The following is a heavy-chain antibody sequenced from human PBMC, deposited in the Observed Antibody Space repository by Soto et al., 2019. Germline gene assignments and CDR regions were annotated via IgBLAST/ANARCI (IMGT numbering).Heavy chain of an antibody. Sequence: QVQLQQWGAGLLKPSETLSLTCAVYGGSFSGYYWSWIRQPPGKGLEWIGEINHSGSTNYNPSLKSRVTISVDTSKNQFSLKLSSVTAADTAVYYCARRYSGWSQRDFDYWGQGTLVTVSS. D-gene: IGHD6-19*01. CDR2: INHSGST. V-gene: IGHV4-34*01. CDR3: ARRYSGWSQRDFDY. J-gene: IGHJ4*02. CDR1: GGSFSGYY.